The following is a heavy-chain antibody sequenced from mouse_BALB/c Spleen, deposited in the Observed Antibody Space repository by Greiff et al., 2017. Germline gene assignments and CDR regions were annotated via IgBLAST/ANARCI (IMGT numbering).Heavy chain of an antibody. Sequence: EVKLQESGAELVKPGASVKLSCTASGFNIKDTYMHWVKQRPEQGLEWIGRIDPANGNTKYDPKFQGKATITADTSSNTAYLQLSSLTSEDTAVYYCARGVYDGYSAWFAYWGQGTLVTVSA. D-gene: IGHD2-3*01. J-gene: IGHJ3*01. CDR2: IDPANGNT. CDR1: GFNIKDTY. V-gene: IGHV14-3*02. CDR3: ARGVYDGYSAWFAY.